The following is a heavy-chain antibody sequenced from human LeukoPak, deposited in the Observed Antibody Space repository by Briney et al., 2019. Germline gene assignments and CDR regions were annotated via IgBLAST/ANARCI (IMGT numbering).Heavy chain of an antibody. CDR2: VSAYNGDT. D-gene: IGHD2-21*02. CDR1: GYTFTDYG. Sequence: ASVKVSCKASGYTFTDYGFSWVRQAPGQGLEWMGWVSAYNGDTNFAQTFQGRVAMTTDESTSTAYMELSSLGSEDTAIYFCARDTTLSRVVTATTTYHYFYYIDVWGKGTTVTISS. J-gene: IGHJ6*03. CDR3: ARDTTLSRVVTATTTYHYFYYIDV. V-gene: IGHV1-18*01.